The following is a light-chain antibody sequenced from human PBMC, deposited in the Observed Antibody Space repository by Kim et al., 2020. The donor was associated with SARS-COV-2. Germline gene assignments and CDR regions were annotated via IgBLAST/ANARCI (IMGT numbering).Light chain of an antibody. Sequence: IVMTQSPATLSVSPGERVTLSCRASQSVKNNLAWYQQRPGQAPRLLIYGASTRATDISARFSGSGSGTEFTLTIRSLQSEDLAVYYCQQYKDWPLLTFGGGTKLEI. J-gene: IGKJ4*01. V-gene: IGKV3-15*01. CDR2: GAS. CDR1: QSVKNN. CDR3: QQYKDWPLLT.